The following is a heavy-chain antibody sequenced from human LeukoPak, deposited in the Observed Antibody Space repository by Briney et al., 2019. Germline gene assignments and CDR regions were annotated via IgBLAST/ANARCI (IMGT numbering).Heavy chain of an antibody. D-gene: IGHD3-10*01. CDR2: MNPNSGNT. J-gene: IGHJ3*02. CDR1: GYTFTSYD. CDR3: ARVNTYYYGSGVSRAFHM. V-gene: IGHV1-8*01. Sequence: ASVKVSCKASGYTFTSYDINWVRQATGQGLEWMGWMNPNSGNTGTAQKFQGSVTMTRNTSTATAYMELSSLKSEDTAVYYCARVNTYYYGSGVSRAFHMWGQGTMVTVSS.